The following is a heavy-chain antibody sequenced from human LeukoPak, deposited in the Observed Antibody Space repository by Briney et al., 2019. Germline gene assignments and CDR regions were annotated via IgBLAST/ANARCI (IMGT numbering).Heavy chain of an antibody. J-gene: IGHJ5*02. D-gene: IGHD6-13*01. V-gene: IGHV1-46*01. CDR1: GNTFTRNY. CDR3: ARAAAFEYWFA. CDR2: ISPSGDST. Sequence: ASVKVSCKASGNTFTRNYIQWVRQAPGQGLEWMGIISPSGDSTTYAQKFQGRVTMTRDTSTRTVYMELSSLRSEDTAVYYCARAAAFEYWFAWGQGTLVTVSS.